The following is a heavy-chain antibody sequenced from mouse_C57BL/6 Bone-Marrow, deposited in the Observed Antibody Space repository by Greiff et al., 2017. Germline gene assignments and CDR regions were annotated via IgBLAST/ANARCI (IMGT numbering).Heavy chain of an antibody. J-gene: IGHJ4*01. D-gene: IGHD1-1*01. CDR3: ARMATVRGDY. CDR1: GYSITSGYY. Sequence: EVQVVESGPGLVKPSQSLSLTCSVTGYSITSGYYWNWIRQFPGNKLEWMGYISYDGSNNYNPSLKNRISITRDTSKNQFFLKLNSVTTEDTATYYCARMATVRGDYWGQGTSVTVSS. CDR2: ISYDGSN. V-gene: IGHV3-6*01.